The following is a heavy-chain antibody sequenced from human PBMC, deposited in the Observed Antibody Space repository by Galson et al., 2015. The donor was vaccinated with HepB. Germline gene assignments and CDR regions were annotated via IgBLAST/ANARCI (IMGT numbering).Heavy chain of an antibody. D-gene: IGHD4-11*01. CDR3: ASRDEYSKVMDV. CDR2: ISSSSSYI. V-gene: IGHV3-21*01. J-gene: IGHJ6*02. Sequence: SLRLSCAASGFTFSSYSMNWVRQAPGKGLEWVSSISSSSSYIYYADSVKGRFTISRDNAKNSLYLQMNSLRAEDTAVYYCASRDEYSKVMDVWGQGTTVTVSS. CDR1: GFTFSSYS.